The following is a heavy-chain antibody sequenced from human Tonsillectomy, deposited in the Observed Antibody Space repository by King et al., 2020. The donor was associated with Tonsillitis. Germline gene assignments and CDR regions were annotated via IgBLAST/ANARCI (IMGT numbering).Heavy chain of an antibody. J-gene: IGHJ6*03. D-gene: IGHD3-3*01. CDR2: RKRGKR. V-gene: IGHV4-4*02. CDR3: AREQLSRFSYSYMDV. CDR1: RRRKR. Sequence: RRRKRGRRGGKKKGKGEEGRGERKRGKRNYKQSLKSRVTISVDKSKNQFSLKLSSVTAADTAVYYSAREQLSRFSYSYMDVWSKGTTVTVSS.